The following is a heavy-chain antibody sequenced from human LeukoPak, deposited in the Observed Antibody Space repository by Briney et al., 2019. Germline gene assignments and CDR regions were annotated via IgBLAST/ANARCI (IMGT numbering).Heavy chain of an antibody. Sequence: PSETLSLTCAVYGGSFSGYYWSWIRQPPGKGLEWIGEINHSGSTNYNPSLKSRVTISVDTSKNQFSLKLSSVTAADTAVYYCAGGGTIFGVVINPRHGMDVWGQGTMVTVSS. CDR1: GGSFSGYY. V-gene: IGHV4-34*01. D-gene: IGHD3-3*01. CDR3: AGGGTIFGVVINPRHGMDV. CDR2: INHSGST. J-gene: IGHJ6*02.